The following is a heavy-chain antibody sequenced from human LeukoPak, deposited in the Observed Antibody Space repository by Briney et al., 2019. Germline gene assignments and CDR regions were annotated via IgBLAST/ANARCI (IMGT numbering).Heavy chain of an antibody. Sequence: PGGSLRLSCAASGFTFSSYWMHWVRQAPGKGLVWVSRINSDGSSTSYADSVKGRFTISRDNAKNTLYLQMNSLRAEDTAVYYCARVSYYYGSGSYRPTAVYYFDYWDQGTLVTVSS. CDR2: INSDGSST. CDR1: GFTFSSYW. CDR3: ARVSYYYGSGSYRPTAVYYFDY. V-gene: IGHV3-74*01. J-gene: IGHJ4*02. D-gene: IGHD3-10*01.